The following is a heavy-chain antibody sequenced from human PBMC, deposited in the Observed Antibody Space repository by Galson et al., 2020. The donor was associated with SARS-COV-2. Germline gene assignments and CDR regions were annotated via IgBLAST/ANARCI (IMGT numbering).Heavy chain of an antibody. V-gene: IGHV3-74*01. CDR2: INSDGSST. J-gene: IGHJ4*02. Sequence: TGGSLRLSCAASGFTFSSCWMHWVRQAPGKGLVWVSRINSDGSSTSYADSVKGRFTISRDNAKNTLYLQMNSLRAKDTAVYYCARVGTSSGWKYYFDYWGQGTLVTVSS. D-gene: IGHD6-19*01. CDR1: GFTFSSCW. CDR3: ARVGTSSGWKYYFDY.